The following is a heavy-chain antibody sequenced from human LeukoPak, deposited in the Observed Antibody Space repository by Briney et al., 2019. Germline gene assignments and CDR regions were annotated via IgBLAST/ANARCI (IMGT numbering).Heavy chain of an antibody. CDR3: AREDPQTTVPEGMDV. J-gene: IGHJ6*02. V-gene: IGHV4-59*12. Sequence: TETLSLTCTVAGGSISRYYWSWSLQSPGEGGELMGYIYYSGTTNYNPSLKSRVTISVDTSRNQFSLQLRSVTAADTAVYYCAREDPQTTVPEGMDVWGQGTTVIVSS. D-gene: IGHD4-17*01. CDR1: GGSISRYY. CDR2: IYYSGTT.